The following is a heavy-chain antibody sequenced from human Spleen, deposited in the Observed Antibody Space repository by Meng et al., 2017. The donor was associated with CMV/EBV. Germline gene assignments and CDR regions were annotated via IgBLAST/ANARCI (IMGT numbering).Heavy chain of an antibody. Sequence: SLKISCAASGFTFDDYAMYWVRQAPGKGLEWVSGISWNSGSIGYADSVKGRFTISRDNAKNSLYLQMNSLRAEDMALYYCAKAPGKDAFDIWGQGTMVTVSS. CDR3: AKAPGKDAFDI. CDR2: ISWNSGSI. CDR1: GFTFDDYA. J-gene: IGHJ3*02. V-gene: IGHV3-9*03.